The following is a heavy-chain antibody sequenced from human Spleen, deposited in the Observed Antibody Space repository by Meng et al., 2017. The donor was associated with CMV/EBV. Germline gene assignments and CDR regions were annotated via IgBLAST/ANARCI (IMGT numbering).Heavy chain of an antibody. J-gene: IGHJ4*02. D-gene: IGHD3-22*01. CDR2: IYHSGST. V-gene: IGHV4-4*02. CDR3: ARGPTYYDGCAYFDY. CDR1: GGSSSSRIL. Sequence: SGGSSSSRILWTWDRQVPGKGREWIGEIYHSGSTNYNTSLKSRVTISVDKFKNQFSLKLTSVTAADTAVYYCARGPTYYDGCAYFDYWGQGTLVTVSS.